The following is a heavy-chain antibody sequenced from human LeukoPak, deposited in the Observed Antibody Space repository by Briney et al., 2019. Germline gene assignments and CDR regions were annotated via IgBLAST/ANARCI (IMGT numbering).Heavy chain of an antibody. CDR3: AKDQDSGSYMVRYYHYGMDV. Sequence: PGASLRLSCAASGFTFSSYAMSWVRQAPGKGLEWVSAISGSGGSTYYADSVKGRFTISRDNSKNTLYLQMNSLRAEDTAVYYCAKDQDSGSYMVRYYHYGMDVWGQGTTVTVSS. CDR1: GFTFSSYA. J-gene: IGHJ6*02. CDR2: ISGSGGST. D-gene: IGHD1-26*01. V-gene: IGHV3-23*01.